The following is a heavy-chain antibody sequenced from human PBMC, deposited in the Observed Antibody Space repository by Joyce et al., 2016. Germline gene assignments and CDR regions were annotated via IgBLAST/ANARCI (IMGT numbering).Heavy chain of an antibody. CDR2: IANDGNKK. J-gene: IGHJ4*02. CDR3: AKRYDYVDY. V-gene: IGHV3-30*18. CDR1: GFTFSNYG. D-gene: IGHD3-16*01. Sequence: QVQLVESGGGVVQPGRSLRLSCAAFGFTFSNYGMHWVRQAPGKWMEWVAIIANDGNKKYYANSVKVRFTISRDNSKNTLYLQMNSLRAEDTAVYYCAKRYDYVDYWGQGTLVTVSS.